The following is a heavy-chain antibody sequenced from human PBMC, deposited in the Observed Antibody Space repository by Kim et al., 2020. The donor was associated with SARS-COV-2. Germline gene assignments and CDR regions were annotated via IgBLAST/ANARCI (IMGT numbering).Heavy chain of an antibody. Sequence: GGSLRLSCAASGFTFSSYAMNWVRQAPGKGLEWVSVIYSGGSSTYYADSVKGRFTISRDNSRDTLYLQMNSLRAEDTAVYYCAKPKGGSYSDAFDIWGQ. CDR3: AKPKGGSYSDAFDI. V-gene: IGHV3-23*03. D-gene: IGHD1-26*01. CDR2: IYSGGSST. CDR1: GFTFSSYA. J-gene: IGHJ3*02.